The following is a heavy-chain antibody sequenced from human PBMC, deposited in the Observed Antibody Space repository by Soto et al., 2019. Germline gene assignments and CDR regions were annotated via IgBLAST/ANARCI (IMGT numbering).Heavy chain of an antibody. Sequence: PSETLSLTCTVSGGSLSSGSYYWSWIRPRPGKGLDWIGYIYYSGITNYNPSLKSRVTISVDTSKNQFSLKLSSVTAADTAVYYCARALIAAAGSYYYYYYGMDVWGQGTTVTVSS. V-gene: IGHV4-31*03. CDR1: GGSLSSGSYY. J-gene: IGHJ6*02. D-gene: IGHD6-13*01. CDR2: IYYSGIT. CDR3: ARALIAAAGSYYYYYYGMDV.